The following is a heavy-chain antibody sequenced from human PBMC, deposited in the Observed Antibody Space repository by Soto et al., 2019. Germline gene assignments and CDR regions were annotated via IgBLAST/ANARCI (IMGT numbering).Heavy chain of an antibody. Sequence: GGSLTLSCAASVFTFSRKAMHWFRQAPGKGLEWVAVISYDGSNKYYADSVKGRFTISRDNSKNTLYLQMNSLRAEDTAVYYCASVRDYGDLDYWGQGTLVTVSS. V-gene: IGHV3-30-3*01. CDR2: ISYDGSNK. CDR1: VFTFSRKA. CDR3: ASVRDYGDLDY. J-gene: IGHJ4*02. D-gene: IGHD4-17*01.